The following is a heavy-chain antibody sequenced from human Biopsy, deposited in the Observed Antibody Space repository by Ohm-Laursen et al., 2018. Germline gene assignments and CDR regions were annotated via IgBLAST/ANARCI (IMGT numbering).Heavy chain of an antibody. Sequence: SDTLSLTCTVSGDSIRNYYWSWIRQAAGKGLEWIGRIYPGGGTIYNPSLKSRVTMSVDTSKNHFSLNLNSVTAADTAAYYCAGIVLGPTNDAFDIWGQGTMVTVSS. V-gene: IGHV4-4*07. J-gene: IGHJ3*02. D-gene: IGHD1-26*01. CDR2: IYPGGGT. CDR1: GDSIRNYY. CDR3: AGIVLGPTNDAFDI.